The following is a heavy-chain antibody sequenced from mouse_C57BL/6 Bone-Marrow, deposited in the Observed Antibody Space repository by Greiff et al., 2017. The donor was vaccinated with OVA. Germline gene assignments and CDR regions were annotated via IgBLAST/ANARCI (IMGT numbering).Heavy chain of an antibody. Sequence: QVQLKQSGAELVKPGASVKISCKASGYAFSSYWMNWVKQRPGKGLEWIGQIYPGDGDTNYNGKFKGKATLTEDKSSSTAYMQLSILTSEDSAVYFCALTTWFAYWGQGTLVTVSA. CDR1: GYAFSSYW. CDR2: IYPGDGDT. CDR3: ALTTWFAY. D-gene: IGHD1-3*01. J-gene: IGHJ3*01. V-gene: IGHV1-80*01.